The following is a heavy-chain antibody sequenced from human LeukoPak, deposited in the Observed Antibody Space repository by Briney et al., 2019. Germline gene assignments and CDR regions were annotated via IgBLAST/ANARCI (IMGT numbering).Heavy chain of an antibody. Sequence: SETLSLTCTVSGGSISSYYWSWIRQPAGKGLEWIGRIYTSGSTNYNPSLKSRVTMSVDTSKNQFPLKLSSVTAADTAVYYCAREKLGYCSSTSCHNWFDPWGQGTLVTVSS. CDR1: GGSISSYY. CDR2: IYTSGST. D-gene: IGHD2-2*01. J-gene: IGHJ5*02. CDR3: AREKLGYCSSTSCHNWFDP. V-gene: IGHV4-4*07.